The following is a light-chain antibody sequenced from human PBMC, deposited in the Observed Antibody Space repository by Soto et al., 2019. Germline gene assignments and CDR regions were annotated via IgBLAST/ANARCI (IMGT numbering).Light chain of an antibody. CDR3: QQSHSAPFT. CDR1: QSISDY. J-gene: IGKJ3*01. V-gene: IGKV1-39*01. CDR2: AAS. Sequence: DIQMTQSQFSLSASLGDRVTITCRASQSISDYLNWYQQKPGKGPKLLIFAASSLQVGVPSRFSGSGSGTDFTLTISSLQPEDFATYFCQQSHSAPFTFGPGTTVDIK.